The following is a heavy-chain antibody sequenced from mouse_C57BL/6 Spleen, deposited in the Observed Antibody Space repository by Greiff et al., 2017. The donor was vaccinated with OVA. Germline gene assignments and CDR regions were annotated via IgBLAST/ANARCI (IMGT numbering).Heavy chain of an antibody. Sequence: QVQLQQSGAELVKPGASVKLSCKASGYTFTSYWMHWVKQRPGQGLEWIGMIHPNSGSTNYNEKFKSKATLTVDKSSSTAYMQLSSLTSEDSAVYYCARCPYDYFDYWGQGTTLTVSS. CDR2: IHPNSGST. J-gene: IGHJ2*01. CDR3: ARCPYDYFDY. V-gene: IGHV1-64*01. CDR1: GYTFTSYW. D-gene: IGHD2-12*01.